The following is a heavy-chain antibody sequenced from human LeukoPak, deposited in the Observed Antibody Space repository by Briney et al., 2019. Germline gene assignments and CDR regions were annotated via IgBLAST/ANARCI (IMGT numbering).Heavy chain of an antibody. D-gene: IGHD6-19*01. Sequence: SQTLSLTCTVSGGSISSSSYYWGWIRQPPGKGLEWIGSIYYSGSTYYNPSLKSRVTISVDTSKNQFSLKLSSVTAADTAVYYCASQGEERYMSGWPPFDYWGQGTLVTVSS. CDR3: ASQGEERYMSGWPPFDY. V-gene: IGHV4-39*01. CDR2: IYYSGST. CDR1: GGSISSSSYY. J-gene: IGHJ4*02.